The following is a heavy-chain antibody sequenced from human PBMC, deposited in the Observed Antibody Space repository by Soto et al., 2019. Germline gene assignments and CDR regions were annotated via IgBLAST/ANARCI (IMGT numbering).Heavy chain of an antibody. CDR1: GFTFSSYS. J-gene: IGHJ4*02. CDR3: ARTDIVVVPAPFDY. D-gene: IGHD2-2*01. Sequence: PVGSLRLSCADSGFTFSSYSMNWVRQAPGKGLEWVSSISSSSSYIYYADSVKGRFTISSDNAKNSLYLQMNSLRAEDTAVYYCARTDIVVVPAPFDYWGQGTLVTVSS. CDR2: ISSSSSYI. V-gene: IGHV3-21*01.